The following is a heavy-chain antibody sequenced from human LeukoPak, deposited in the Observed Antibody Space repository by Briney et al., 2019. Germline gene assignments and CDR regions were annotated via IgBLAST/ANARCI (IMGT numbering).Heavy chain of an antibody. Sequence: PGGSLRLSCAASGFTFDDYAMHWVRQAPGKGLEWVSGISWNRGSIGYADSVKGRFTISRDNAKMSLYLQMNSLRAEDTALYYCAKGYRSCISCHADYWGQGTLVTASS. J-gene: IGHJ4*02. CDR2: ISWNRGSI. CDR1: GFTFDDYA. D-gene: IGHD2-2*01. V-gene: IGHV3-9*01. CDR3: AKGYRSCISCHADY.